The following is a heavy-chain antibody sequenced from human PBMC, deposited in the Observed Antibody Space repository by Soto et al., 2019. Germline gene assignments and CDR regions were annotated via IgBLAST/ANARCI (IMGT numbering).Heavy chain of an antibody. Sequence: PGGSLRLSCAASGFTFSRYAMHWVRQAPGKGLEWVAVISYDGSNKYYADSVKGRFTISRDNSKNTLYLQMNSLRAEDTAVYYCARESRDGYNDAFDIWGQGTMVTVSS. J-gene: IGHJ3*02. V-gene: IGHV3-30-3*01. D-gene: IGHD5-12*01. CDR1: GFTFSRYA. CDR3: ARESRDGYNDAFDI. CDR2: ISYDGSNK.